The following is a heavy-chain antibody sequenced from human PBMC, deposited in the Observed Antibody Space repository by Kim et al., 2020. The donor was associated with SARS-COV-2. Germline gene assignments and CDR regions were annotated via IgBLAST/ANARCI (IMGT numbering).Heavy chain of an antibody. J-gene: IGHJ4*02. V-gene: IGHV4-59*08. CDR3: ARQVAGTDRRFDY. CDR1: GGSISSYY. CDR2: IYYSGST. D-gene: IGHD6-19*01. Sequence: SETLSLTYTVSGGSISSYYWSWIRQPPGKGLEWIGYIYYSGSTNYNPSLKSRVTISVDTSKNQFSLKLSSVTAADTAVYYCARQVAGTDRRFDYWGQGILVTVSS.